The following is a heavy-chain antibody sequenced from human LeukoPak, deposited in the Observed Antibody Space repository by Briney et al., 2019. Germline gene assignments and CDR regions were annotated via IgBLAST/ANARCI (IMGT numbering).Heavy chain of an antibody. CDR2: INHSGST. Sequence: SETLSLTCAVYGGSFSGYYWSWIRQPPGKRLEWIGEINHSGSTNYNASLKSRVTISVDTSKNQFSLKLSSVTAADTAVYYGARSTVVVAATPSWFDPWGQGTLVTVSS. D-gene: IGHD2-15*01. V-gene: IGHV4-34*01. J-gene: IGHJ5*02. CDR3: ARSTVVVAATPSWFDP. CDR1: GGSFSGYY.